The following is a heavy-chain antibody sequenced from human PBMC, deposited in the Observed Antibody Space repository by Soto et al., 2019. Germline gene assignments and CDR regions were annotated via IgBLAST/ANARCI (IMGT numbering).Heavy chain of an antibody. Sequence: EVQLVESGGGLVQPGGSLRLSCAASGFSFSSYWIHWVRQAPGKGLVWVSRIKTDGSSTDYADSVKGRFTISRDNAKKTLYLQINRLSAEATAVYYCAKREVNTYGLFHWGQGSLVTVSS. CDR1: GFSFSSYW. D-gene: IGHD3-10*01. V-gene: IGHV3-74*01. CDR3: AKREVNTYGLFH. CDR2: IKTDGSST. J-gene: IGHJ4*02.